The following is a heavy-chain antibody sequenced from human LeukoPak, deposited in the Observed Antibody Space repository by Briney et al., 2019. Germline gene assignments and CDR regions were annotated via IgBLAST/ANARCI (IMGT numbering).Heavy chain of an antibody. CDR3: ARHEGGRLISNCFDP. D-gene: IGHD1-26*01. J-gene: IGHJ5*02. V-gene: IGHV3-21*01. CDR1: GFTFSTYG. Sequence: PGGSLRLSCAASGFTFSTYGMNWVRQAPGKGLEWVSSISSRSDSIHYADALRGRFTVSRDNSKNSLFLQMNSVTAADTAVYYCARHEGGRLISNCFDPWGQGTLVTVSS. CDR2: ISSRSDSI.